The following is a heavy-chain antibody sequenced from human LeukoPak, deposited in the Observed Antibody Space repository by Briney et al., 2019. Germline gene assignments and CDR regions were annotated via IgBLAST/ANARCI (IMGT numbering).Heavy chain of an antibody. V-gene: IGHV5-51*01. CDR1: GYSFTSYW. J-gene: IGHJ5*02. D-gene: IGHD6-6*01. Sequence: GESLKISCKGSGYSFTSYWIGWVRQMPGKGLEWMGIIYPGDSDTRYSPSFQGQVTISADKSISTAYLQWSSLKASDTAMYYCARLRAGDSISFWWFDPWGQGTLVTVSS. CDR2: IYPGDSDT. CDR3: ARLRAGDSISFWWFDP.